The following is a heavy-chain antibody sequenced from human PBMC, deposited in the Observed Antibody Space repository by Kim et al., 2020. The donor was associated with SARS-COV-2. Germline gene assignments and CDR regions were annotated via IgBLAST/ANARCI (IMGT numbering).Heavy chain of an antibody. CDR3: ARGSPDATLTTGDY. CDR2: ISYDGSNK. D-gene: IGHD4-4*01. V-gene: IGHV3-30*04. Sequence: GGSLRLSCAASGFTFSSYAMHWVRQAPGKGLEWVAVISYDGSNKYYADSVKGRFTISRDNSKNTLYLQMNSLRAEDTAVYYCARGSPDATLTTGDYWGQG. CDR1: GFTFSSYA. J-gene: IGHJ4*02.